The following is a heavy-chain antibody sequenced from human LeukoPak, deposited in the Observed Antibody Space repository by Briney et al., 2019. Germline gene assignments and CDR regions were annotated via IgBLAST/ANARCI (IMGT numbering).Heavy chain of an antibody. D-gene: IGHD3-10*01. Sequence: PGGSLRLSCAASGFTFSSYAMSWVRQAPGKGLEWVSAISGSGGSTYYADSVKGRFTISRDNSKNTLYLQMNSLRAEDTAVYYCAKAAYPEWFGELVGYFDYWGQGTLVTVSS. CDR2: ISGSGGST. J-gene: IGHJ4*02. CDR1: GFTFSSYA. V-gene: IGHV3-23*01. CDR3: AKAAYPEWFGELVGYFDY.